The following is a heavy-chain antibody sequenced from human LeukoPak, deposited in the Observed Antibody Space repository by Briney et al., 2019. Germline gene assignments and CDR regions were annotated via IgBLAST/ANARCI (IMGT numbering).Heavy chain of an antibody. CDR3: AAVELGAYNWFDP. V-gene: IGHV1-46*01. J-gene: IGHJ5*02. CDR1: GYTFTSYY. Sequence: ASVKVSCKASGYTFTSYYMHWVRQAPGQGLEWMGIINPSGGSTSYAQKFQGRVTMTRDTPTSTVYMELSSLRSEDTAVYYCAAVELGAYNWFDPWGQGTLVTVSS. D-gene: IGHD1-26*01. CDR2: INPSGGST.